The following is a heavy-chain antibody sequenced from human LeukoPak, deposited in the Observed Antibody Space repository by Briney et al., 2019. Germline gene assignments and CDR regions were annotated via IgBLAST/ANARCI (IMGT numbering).Heavy chain of an antibody. CDR2: ISYDGSNK. D-gene: IGHD3-22*01. CDR1: GFTFSSYA. V-gene: IGHV3-30-3*01. CDR3: ARDLDYYDSSAFDY. Sequence: PGGSLRLSCAASGFTFSSYAMHWVRQAPGKGLEWVAVISYDGSNKYYADSVKGRFTISRDNSKNTLHLQMNSLRAEDTAVYYCARDLDYYDSSAFDYWGQGTLVTVSS. J-gene: IGHJ4*02.